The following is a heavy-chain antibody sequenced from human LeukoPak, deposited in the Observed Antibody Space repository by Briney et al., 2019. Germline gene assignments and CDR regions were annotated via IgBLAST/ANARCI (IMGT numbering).Heavy chain of an antibody. J-gene: IGHJ4*02. CDR1: GYTFTDYY. D-gene: IGHD5-24*01. CDR3: ARGSDGYRY. V-gene: IGHV1-2*02. CDR2: INSNSGAT. Sequence: ASVKVSCKASGYTFTDYYMHWVRQAPGQGPEWMGWINSNSGATNYAQKFQGRVTMTRDTSISTVYMELSSLRSDDTAVYYCARGSDGYRYWGQGTLVTVSS.